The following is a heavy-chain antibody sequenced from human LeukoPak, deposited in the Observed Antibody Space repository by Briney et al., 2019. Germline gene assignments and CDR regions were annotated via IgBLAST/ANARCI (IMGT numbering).Heavy chain of an antibody. D-gene: IGHD2-21*01. CDR1: GFTFSSYG. V-gene: IGHV3-30*18. CDR3: AEEAREVILGPQSSTQAPPVSCDY. Sequence: QPGRSLRLSCAPSGFTFSSYGMHWVRQAPGKGLEWVAVISYDGSNKYYADSVTVRFTISRDNSKNTLYLQMNSLRAHDTAVYYCAEEAREVILGPQSSTQAPPVSCDYWGGRTRDTVS. J-gene: IGHJ4*02. CDR2: ISYDGSNK.